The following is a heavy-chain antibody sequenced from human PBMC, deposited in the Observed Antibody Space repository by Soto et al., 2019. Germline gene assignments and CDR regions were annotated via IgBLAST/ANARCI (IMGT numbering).Heavy chain of an antibody. D-gene: IGHD3-10*01. CDR1: GFTFSTYD. J-gene: IGHJ6*02. Sequence: TGGSLRLSCAASGFTFSTYDINWVRQAPGKGLEWASSISSSSSYRYYTDSVKGRFTISRDNAKNSLYLQMNSLRAEDTAVYYCARDGGASMVRGVIISDGMDVWGQGTTVTVSS. CDR3: ARDGGASMVRGVIISDGMDV. CDR2: ISSSSSYR. V-gene: IGHV3-21*01.